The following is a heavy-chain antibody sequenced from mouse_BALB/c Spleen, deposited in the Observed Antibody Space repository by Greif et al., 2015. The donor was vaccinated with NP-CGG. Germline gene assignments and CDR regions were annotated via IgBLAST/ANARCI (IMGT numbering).Heavy chain of an antibody. CDR3: TGRGYGNYSYYFDY. D-gene: IGHD2-10*02. CDR2: IRLKSNSYAT. V-gene: IGHV6-6*02. Sequence: DVHLVESGGGLVQPGGSMKLSCVASGFTFSNYWMNWVRQSPEKGLEWVAEIRLKSNSYATHYAESVKGRFTISRDDSKSSVYLQMNNLRAEDTGIYYCTGRGYGNYSYYFDYWGQGTTLTVSS. J-gene: IGHJ2*01. CDR1: GFTFSNYW.